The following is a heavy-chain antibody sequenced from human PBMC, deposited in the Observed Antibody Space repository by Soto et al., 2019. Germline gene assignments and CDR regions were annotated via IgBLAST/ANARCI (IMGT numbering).Heavy chain of an antibody. V-gene: IGHV3-7*03. Sequence: EVQLVESGGGWVQPGGSLRLSCAASGFTFSNYWMSWVRQAPGKGLEWVANIKQDGSQKYYVDSVKGRFTISRDNAKNSLYLEMNRLRAEDTAVYSCARILPIEAAGAPYGFDPWGQGTLVTVSS. J-gene: IGHJ5*02. CDR2: IKQDGSQK. CDR3: ARILPIEAAGAPYGFDP. CDR1: GFTFSNYW. D-gene: IGHD6-13*01.